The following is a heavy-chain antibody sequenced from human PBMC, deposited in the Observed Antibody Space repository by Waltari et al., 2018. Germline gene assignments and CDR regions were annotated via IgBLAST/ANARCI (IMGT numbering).Heavy chain of an antibody. CDR2: ISRSGSTI. CDR3: ARIHSLGQYETNGADSNFDH. D-gene: IGHD2-8*01. Sequence: EVQLVESGGGLVQPGGSLRLSCAASGFTFSSYDMNWVRQAPGKGLEWVSDISRSGSTIYYADSVKGRFTISRDNAKNSLYLQMNSLRVEDTASYYCARIHSLGQYETNGADSNFDHWGQGALVTVSS. CDR1: GFTFSSYD. J-gene: IGHJ4*02. V-gene: IGHV3-48*03.